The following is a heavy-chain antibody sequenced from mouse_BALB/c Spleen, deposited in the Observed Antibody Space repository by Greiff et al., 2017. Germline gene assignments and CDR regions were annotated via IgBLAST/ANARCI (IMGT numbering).Heavy chain of an antibody. CDR2: ISSGSSTI. Sequence: VKLVESGGGLVQPGGSRKLSCAASGFTFRSFGMHWVRQAPEKGLEWVAYISSGSSTIYYADTVKGRFTISRDNPKNTLFLQMTSLRSEDTAMYYCARGYDWFAYWGQGSLVTVTA. J-gene: IGHJ3*01. CDR1: GFTFRSFG. D-gene: IGHD2-14*01. V-gene: IGHV5-17*02. CDR3: ARGYDWFAY.